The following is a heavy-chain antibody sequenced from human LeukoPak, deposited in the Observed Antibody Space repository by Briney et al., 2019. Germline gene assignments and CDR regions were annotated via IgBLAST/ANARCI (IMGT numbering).Heavy chain of an antibody. CDR3: ARGANGGSYYYYYMDV. J-gene: IGHJ6*03. V-gene: IGHV1-8*01. CDR1: GYTFTSYD. D-gene: IGHD3-16*01. CDR2: MNPNSGNT. Sequence: EASVKVSCKASGYTFTSYDINWVRQATGQGLEWMGWMNPNSGNTGYAQKFQGRVTMTRNTSISTAYMELSSLRSEDTAVYYCARGANGGSYYYYYMDVWGKGTTVTVSS.